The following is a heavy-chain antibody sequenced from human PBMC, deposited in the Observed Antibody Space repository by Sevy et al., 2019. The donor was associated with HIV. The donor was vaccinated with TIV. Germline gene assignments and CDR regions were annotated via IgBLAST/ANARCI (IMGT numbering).Heavy chain of an antibody. V-gene: IGHV3-74*01. CDR1: GFTFSSYW. CDR2: INSDGSST. D-gene: IGHD2-21*02. Sequence: GGSLRLSCAASGFTFSSYWMHWVRQAPGKGLVWVSRINSDGSSTSYADSVKGRFTISRDNAKNTLYLQMNSLRAEDTAVYYCARAGDCGGDCYFDYWCQGTLVTVSS. CDR3: ARAGDCGGDCYFDY. J-gene: IGHJ4*02.